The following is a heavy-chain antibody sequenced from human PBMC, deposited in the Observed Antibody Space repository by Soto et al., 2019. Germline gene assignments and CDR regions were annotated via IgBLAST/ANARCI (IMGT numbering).Heavy chain of an antibody. J-gene: IGHJ4*02. CDR1: GGSVSSSDYD. Sequence: QVQLQESGPGLVKPSQTLPLTCIVSGGSVSSSDYDWTWIRQPPGKGLEWIGYISSSGSSSYNPSLKSRVTMSVDTSKNQFSLRLRSVTAADTAMYYCARRAYCGADCYSVYFDSWGQGTLVTVSA. CDR2: ISSSGSS. D-gene: IGHD2-21*02. CDR3: ARRAYCGADCYSVYFDS. V-gene: IGHV4-30-4*01.